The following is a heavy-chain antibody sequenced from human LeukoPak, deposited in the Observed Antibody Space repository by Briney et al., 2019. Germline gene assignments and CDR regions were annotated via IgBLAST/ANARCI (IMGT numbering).Heavy chain of an antibody. CDR2: INHSGST. Sequence: SETLSLTCAVYGGSFSGYYWSWIRQPPGKGLEWIGEINHSGSTNYSPSLKSRVTISVDTSKNQFSLKLSSVTAADTAVYYCARGDSSSWLFDYWGQGTLVTVSS. J-gene: IGHJ4*02. CDR1: GGSFSGYY. D-gene: IGHD6-13*01. V-gene: IGHV4-34*01. CDR3: ARGDSSSWLFDY.